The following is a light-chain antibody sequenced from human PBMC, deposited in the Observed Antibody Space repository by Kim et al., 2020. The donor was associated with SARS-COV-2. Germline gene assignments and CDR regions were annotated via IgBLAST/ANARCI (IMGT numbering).Light chain of an antibody. CDR1: SGSIASNY. CDR3: QSYDSSNWV. Sequence: GKTVTISCTRSSGSIASNYVQWYQQRPGSAPTTVIYADNQRPSGVPDRFSDSIDSSSNSASLTISGLKTEDEADYYCQSYDSSNWVFGGGTQLTVL. CDR2: ADN. V-gene: IGLV6-57*03. J-gene: IGLJ3*02.